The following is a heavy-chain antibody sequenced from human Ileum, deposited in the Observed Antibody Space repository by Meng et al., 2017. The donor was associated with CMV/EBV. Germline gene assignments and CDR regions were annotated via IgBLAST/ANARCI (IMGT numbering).Heavy chain of an antibody. CDR3: ARVVLLLDYVMDV. J-gene: IGHJ6*02. V-gene: IGHV3-48*03. Sequence: GGSLRLSCAASGFTFSSYEMNWVRQAPGKGLEWVSYISSSGSTIYYADSVKGRFTISRDNAKNSLYLQMNSLRAEDTAVYYCARVVLLLDYVMDVWGQGTTVTVSS. D-gene: IGHD2-15*01. CDR2: ISSSGSTI. CDR1: GFTFSSYE.